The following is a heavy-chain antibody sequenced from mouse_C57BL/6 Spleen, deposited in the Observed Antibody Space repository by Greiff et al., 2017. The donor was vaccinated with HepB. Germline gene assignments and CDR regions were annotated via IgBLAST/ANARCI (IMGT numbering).Heavy chain of an antibody. CDR3: ARSRSNYAMDY. CDR2: IDPSDSYT. D-gene: IGHD3-3*01. J-gene: IGHJ4*01. CDR1: GYTFTSYW. V-gene: IGHV1-59*01. Sequence: VQLQQPGAELVRPGTSVKLSCKASGYTFTSYWMHWVKQRPGQGLEWIGVIDPSDSYTNYNQKFKGKATLTVDTSSSTAYMQLSSLTSEDSAVYYCARSRSNYAMDYWGQGTSVTVSS.